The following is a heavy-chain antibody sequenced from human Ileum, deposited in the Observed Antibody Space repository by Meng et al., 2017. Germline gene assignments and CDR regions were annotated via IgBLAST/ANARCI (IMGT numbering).Heavy chain of an antibody. CDR2: ISDSGADT. CDR1: GITFSNYA. V-gene: IGHV3-23*01. Sequence: GGSLRLSCAASGITFSNYAMTWVRQAPGKGLEWVSGISDSGADTYYADSVKGRFTISRDNSKNTLYLQMNSLRAEDTAVYYCAKDLLYYDSWGQGTLVTVSS. J-gene: IGHJ4*02. CDR3: AKDLLYYDS.